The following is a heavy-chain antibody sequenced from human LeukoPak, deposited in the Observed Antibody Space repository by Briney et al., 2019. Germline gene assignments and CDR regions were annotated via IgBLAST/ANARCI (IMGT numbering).Heavy chain of an antibody. CDR3: AHRRNGGNGFGY. CDR1: GFSLSTSGVG. J-gene: IGHJ4*02. CDR2: IYWDDDK. V-gene: IGHV2-5*02. Sequence: SGPTLVNPTQTLTLTCTFSGFSLSTSGVGVGWIRQPPGKALEWLALIYWDDDKRYSPSLKSRLTITKDTSKNQVVLTMTNMDPLDTATYSCAHRRNGGNGFGYWGQGTLVTVSS. D-gene: IGHD4-23*01.